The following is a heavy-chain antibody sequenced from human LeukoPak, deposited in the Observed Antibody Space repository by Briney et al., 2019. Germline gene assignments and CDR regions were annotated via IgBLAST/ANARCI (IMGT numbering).Heavy chain of an antibody. Sequence: PGGSLRLSCAASGFIFSDHYMDWVRQAPGKGLEWVGRSRNKAYSYTTEYAASVKGRFTISRDDSKNSLYLQMNSLKTEDTAVYYCARGRRYGGAPVFFFDYWGQGTLVTVSS. J-gene: IGHJ4*02. CDR3: ARGRRYGGAPVFFFDY. CDR1: GFIFSDHY. CDR2: SRNKAYSYTT. V-gene: IGHV3-72*01. D-gene: IGHD4-23*01.